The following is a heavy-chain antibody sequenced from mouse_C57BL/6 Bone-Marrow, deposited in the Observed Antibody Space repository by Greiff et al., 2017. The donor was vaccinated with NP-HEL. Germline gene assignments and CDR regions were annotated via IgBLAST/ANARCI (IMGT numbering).Heavy chain of an antibody. CDR2: ISSGSSTI. V-gene: IGHV5-17*01. J-gene: IGHJ4*01. CDR1: GFTFSDYG. D-gene: IGHD2-2*01. Sequence: VQLKESGGGLVKPGGSLKLSCAASGFTFSDYGMHWVRQAPEKGLEWVAYISSGSSTIYYADTVKGRFTLSRDNAKNTLFLQMTSLRSEDTAMYYCARRWLQGYYAMDYWGQGTSVTVSS. CDR3: ARRWLQGYYAMDY.